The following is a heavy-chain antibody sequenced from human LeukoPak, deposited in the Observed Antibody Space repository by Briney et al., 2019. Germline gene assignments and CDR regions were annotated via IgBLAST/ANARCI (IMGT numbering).Heavy chain of an antibody. CDR1: GGSFSGYY. Sequence: SEILSLACAVYGGSFSGYYWSWIRQPPGKGLEWIGEINHSGSTNYNPSLKSRVTISVDTSKNQFSLKLSSVTAADTAVYYCARGGRQLLEDWFDPWGQGTLVTVSS. CDR2: INHSGST. D-gene: IGHD2-2*01. CDR3: ARGGRQLLEDWFDP. V-gene: IGHV4-34*01. J-gene: IGHJ5*02.